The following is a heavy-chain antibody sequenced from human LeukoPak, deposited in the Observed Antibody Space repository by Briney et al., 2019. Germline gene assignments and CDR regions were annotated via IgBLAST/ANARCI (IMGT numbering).Heavy chain of an antibody. D-gene: IGHD3-22*01. Sequence: GGSLRLSCAASGFTFSSYSMNWVRQAPGKGLEWVSSISSSSSYIYYADSVKGRFTISRDNAKNSLYLQVNSLRAEDTAVYYCARDEAMDDYYDSSGSVTWGQGTLVTVSS. J-gene: IGHJ4*02. V-gene: IGHV3-21*01. CDR2: ISSSSSYI. CDR3: ARDEAMDDYYDSSGSVT. CDR1: GFTFSSYS.